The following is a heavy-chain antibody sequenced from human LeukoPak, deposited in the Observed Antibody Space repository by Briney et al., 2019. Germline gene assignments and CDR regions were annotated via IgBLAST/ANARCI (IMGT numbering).Heavy chain of an antibody. D-gene: IGHD4-17*01. J-gene: IGHJ4*02. CDR3: VRQGGDYLSEHYFDY. CDR2: IYYSGST. CDR1: GGSISSYY. V-gene: IGHV4-59*08. Sequence: SETLSLTCTVSGGSISSYYWSWIRQPPGKGLEWIGYIYYSGSTNYNPSLKSRVTISVDTSKNQFSLKLTSVTAADTAVYYCVRQGGDYLSEHYFDYWGQGTLVTVSS.